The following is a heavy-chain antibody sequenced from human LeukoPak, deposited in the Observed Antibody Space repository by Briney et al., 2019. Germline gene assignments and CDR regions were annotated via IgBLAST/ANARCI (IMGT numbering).Heavy chain of an antibody. CDR1: GFTFSSYE. V-gene: IGHV3-48*03. D-gene: IGHD4-11*01. CDR2: ISSSGSTI. CDR3: AKNAVSRSFDY. Sequence: PGGTLRLSCAASGFTFSSYEMNWVRQAPGKGLEWVSYISSSGSTIYYADSVKGRFTISRDNAKNSLYLQMNSLRAEDTAIYYCAKNAVSRSFDYWGQGTLVTVSS. J-gene: IGHJ4*02.